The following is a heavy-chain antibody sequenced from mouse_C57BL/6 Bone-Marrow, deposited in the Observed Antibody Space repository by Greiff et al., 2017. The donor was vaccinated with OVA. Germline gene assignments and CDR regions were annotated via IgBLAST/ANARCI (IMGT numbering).Heavy chain of an antibody. Sequence: QVQLQQPGTELVKPGASVKLSCKASGYTFTSSWMHWVKQRPGQGLEWIGNINPSNGGTNYNEKFKSKATLTVDKSSSTAYMQLSSLTSEDSAVYYCARTGYGSSYAMDYWGQGTSVTVSS. CDR2: INPSNGGT. CDR3: ARTGYGSSYAMDY. J-gene: IGHJ4*01. V-gene: IGHV1-53*01. CDR1: GYTFTSSW. D-gene: IGHD1-1*01.